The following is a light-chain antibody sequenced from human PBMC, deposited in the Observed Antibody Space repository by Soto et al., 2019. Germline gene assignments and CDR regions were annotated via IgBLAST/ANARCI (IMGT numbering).Light chain of an antibody. CDR3: GPWDPSLIAYV. CDR2: ENN. CDR1: SSNIGNNY. Sequence: QSVLTQPPSVSAAPGQKVTISCSGSSSNIGNNYVSWYQQLPGTAPKLLIYENNKRPSGIPDRFSGSKSGTSATLGITGLQTGDEADYYCGPWDPSLIAYVFGTGTKVTVL. J-gene: IGLJ1*01. V-gene: IGLV1-51*02.